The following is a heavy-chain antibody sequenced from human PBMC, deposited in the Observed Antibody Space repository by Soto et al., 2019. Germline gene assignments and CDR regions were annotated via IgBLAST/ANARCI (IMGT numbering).Heavy chain of an antibody. D-gene: IGHD1-7*01. CDR1: GFTFGNFA. CDR2: MSSASSTT. Sequence: EVQVIESGGGLVQPGGSLRLSCATSGFTFGNFAMSWVRQAPGRGLEWVSGMSSASSTTYYGDSVKGRFTISRDTSKNTLYLQMNGLRAEDTAVYYCAKNKERELPRIIDYWGQGTLVTVSS. J-gene: IGHJ4*02. V-gene: IGHV3-23*01. CDR3: AKNKERELPRIIDY.